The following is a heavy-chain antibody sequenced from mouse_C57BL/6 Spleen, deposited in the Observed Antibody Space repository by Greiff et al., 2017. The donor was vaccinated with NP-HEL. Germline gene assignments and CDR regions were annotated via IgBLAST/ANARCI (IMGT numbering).Heavy chain of an antibody. J-gene: IGHJ4*01. Sequence: VKLQQSGPGLVQPSQSLSITCTVSGFSLTSYGVHWVRQSPGKGLEWLGVIWRGGSTDYNAAFMSRLSITKDNSKSQVFFKMNSLQADDTAIYYCAKTHDYDYAMDYWGQGTSVTVSS. CDR3: AKTHDYDYAMDY. CDR2: IWRGGST. CDR1: GFSLTSYG. D-gene: IGHD2-4*01. V-gene: IGHV2-5*01.